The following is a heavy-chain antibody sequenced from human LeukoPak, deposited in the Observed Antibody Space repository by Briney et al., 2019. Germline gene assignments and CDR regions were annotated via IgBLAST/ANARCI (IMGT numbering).Heavy chain of an antibody. CDR2: IYHRGST. V-gene: IGHV4-38-2*02. D-gene: IGHD3/OR15-3a*01. CDR1: GYPISSGFY. J-gene: IGHJ4*02. CDR3: ARGAEYYAIWKGYAGYSDY. Sequence: PSETLSLTCSVSGYPISSGFYWGWIRQPPGKGLEWVGSIYHRGSTYYNPSLRSRVTISLDRSKKKFSLKLTSVTAADTAVYFCARGAEYYAIWKGYAGYSDYWGQGISVTVSS.